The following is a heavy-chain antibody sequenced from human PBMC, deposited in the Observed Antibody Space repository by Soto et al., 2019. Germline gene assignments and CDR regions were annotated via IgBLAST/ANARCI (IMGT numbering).Heavy chain of an antibody. D-gene: IGHD6-19*01. J-gene: IGHJ4*02. CDR1: GFTFSNAW. CDR3: AHTVYSSGRPFDY. V-gene: IGHV3-15*07. CDR2: IKSKTDGGTT. Sequence: GGSLRLSCAASGFTFSNAWMNWVRQAPGKGLEWVGRIKSKTDGGTTDYAAPVKGRFTISRDDSKNTLYLQMNSLKTEDTAVYYCAHTVYSSGRPFDYWGQGTLVTVSS.